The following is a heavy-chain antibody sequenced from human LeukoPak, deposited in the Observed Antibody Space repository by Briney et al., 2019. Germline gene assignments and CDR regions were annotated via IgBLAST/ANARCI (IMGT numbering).Heavy chain of an antibody. CDR2: IYPGDSDT. D-gene: IGHD6-13*01. CDR3: ARRLIAAAGKDWFDP. J-gene: IGHJ5*02. CDR1: GYSFTSYW. V-gene: IGHV5-51*01. Sequence: PGESLQISCKGSGYSFTSYWTGWVRQLPGKGLEWMGIIYPGDSDTRYSPSFQGQVTISADKSISTVYLQWSSLKASDTAMYYCARRLIAAAGKDWFDPWGQGTLVTVSS.